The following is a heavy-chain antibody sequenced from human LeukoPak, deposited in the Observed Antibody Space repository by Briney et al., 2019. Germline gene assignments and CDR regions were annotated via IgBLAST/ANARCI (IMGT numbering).Heavy chain of an antibody. Sequence: TSETLSLTCTVSGGSISSYYWSWVRQAPGKGLEWVSVIYSGGSTYYADSVKGRFTISRDNSKNTLYLQMNSLRAEDTAVYYCARDPGQYYDILTGYYTPYYFDYWGQGTLVTVSS. CDR1: GGSISSYY. V-gene: IGHV3-53*01. J-gene: IGHJ4*02. CDR3: ARDPGQYYDILTGYYTPYYFDY. CDR2: IYSGGST. D-gene: IGHD3-9*01.